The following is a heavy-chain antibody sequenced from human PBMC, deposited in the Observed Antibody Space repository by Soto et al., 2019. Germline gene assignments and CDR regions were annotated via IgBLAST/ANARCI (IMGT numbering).Heavy chain of an antibody. V-gene: IGHV4-39*01. CDR2: MYPRGST. CDR3: AAGGGLARYY. Sequence: SETLSLTCTVSGGSVSRSGSHYWGWIRQPPGQGLEWIGSMYPRGSTYSNPSLKSRVIISVDTSKNQFSLKLNSVTAADAAVYSSAAGGGLARYYWGQGTLVTVSS. J-gene: IGHJ4*02. CDR1: GGSVSRSGSHY. D-gene: IGHD1-26*01.